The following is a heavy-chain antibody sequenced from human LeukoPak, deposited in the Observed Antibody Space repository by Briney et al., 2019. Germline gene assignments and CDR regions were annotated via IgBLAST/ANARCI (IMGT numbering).Heavy chain of an antibody. Sequence: GASVKVSCKASGYTFTSYGISWVRQAPGQGLEWMGGIIPIFGTANYAQKFQGRVTITADESTSTAYMELSSLRSEDTAVYYCARRVPAAMGDNWFDPWGQGTLVTVSS. CDR2: IIPIFGTA. J-gene: IGHJ5*02. V-gene: IGHV1-69*13. CDR1: GYTFTSYG. CDR3: ARRVPAAMGDNWFDP. D-gene: IGHD2-2*01.